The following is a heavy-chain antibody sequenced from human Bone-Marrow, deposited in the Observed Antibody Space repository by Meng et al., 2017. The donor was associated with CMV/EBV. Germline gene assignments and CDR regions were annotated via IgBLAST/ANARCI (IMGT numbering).Heavy chain of an antibody. V-gene: IGHV3-30-3*01. CDR2: ISYDGTTK. Sequence: GESPKISCAASGFTFSSYAIHWVRQAPGKGLEWVAVISYDGTTKYYADSVKGRFTISRDNSKNTLYLPMNSLRPEDTAVYYCSRDRPHFDYWGQGTLVTVSS. D-gene: IGHD6-6*01. CDR3: SRDRPHFDY. CDR1: GFTFSSYA. J-gene: IGHJ4*02.